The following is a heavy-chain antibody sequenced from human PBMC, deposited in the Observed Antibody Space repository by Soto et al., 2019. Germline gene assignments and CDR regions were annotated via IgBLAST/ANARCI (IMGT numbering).Heavy chain of an antibody. J-gene: IGHJ4*02. Sequence: QVQLQESGPGLVKPSGTLSLTCAVSGGSISSSNWWIWVRQPPGKGLEWIGGIYHSGSANYNPSLMSRVTMSVDKSKNQFSVMLSSVTAADTAVYYCAGRRDGSGSLDYWGQGTLVTVSS. CDR1: GGSISSSNW. CDR2: IYHSGSA. D-gene: IGHD3-10*01. CDR3: AGRRDGSGSLDY. V-gene: IGHV4-4*02.